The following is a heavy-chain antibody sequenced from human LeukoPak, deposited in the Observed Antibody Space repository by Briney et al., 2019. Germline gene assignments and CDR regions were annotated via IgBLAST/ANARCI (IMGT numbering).Heavy chain of an antibody. D-gene: IGHD6-19*01. V-gene: IGHV3-7*01. Sequence: GGSLRLSCAASGFSFSIHDMTWVRQAPGKGLAWVANIIEGGDLKYYVDSVKGRFTISRDNTKNSLYLQMKSLRADDTAVYYCARVGKNGWDFDHWGQGTLVTVSS. J-gene: IGHJ4*02. CDR1: GFSFSIHD. CDR3: ARVGKNGWDFDH. CDR2: IIEGGDLK.